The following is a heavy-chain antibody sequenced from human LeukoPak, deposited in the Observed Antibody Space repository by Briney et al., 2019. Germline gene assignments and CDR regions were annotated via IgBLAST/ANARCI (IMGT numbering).Heavy chain of an antibody. J-gene: IGHJ4*02. CDR2: IYHSGST. V-gene: IGHV4-38-2*01. D-gene: IGHD2-2*01. CDR1: GYSINSGDY. CDR3: ARRYCSATSCYFDY. Sequence: SSETLSLTCAVSGYSINSGDYWGWIRQPPGKGLEWIGNIYHSGSTYYNPSLKSRVTISVDTSKNQFSLRLSSVTAADTAVYYCARRYCSATSCYFDYWGQGTLVTVSS.